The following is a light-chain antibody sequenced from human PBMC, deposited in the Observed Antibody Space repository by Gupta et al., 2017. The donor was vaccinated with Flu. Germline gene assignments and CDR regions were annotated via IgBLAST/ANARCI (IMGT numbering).Light chain of an antibody. V-gene: IGKV3D-20*02. CDR3: PDGGRAAGTT. J-gene: IGKJ5*01. CDR1: QSVRNNY. CDR2: DAV. Sequence: VLTQSPDTLSLSPGERATLSCRASQSVRNNYLVWYQQKPGQAPRLLIYDAVTRAAGLPDRSRRRGSGTDCRLTSSRLETEDVRVEYWPDGGRAAGTTFAQELRME.